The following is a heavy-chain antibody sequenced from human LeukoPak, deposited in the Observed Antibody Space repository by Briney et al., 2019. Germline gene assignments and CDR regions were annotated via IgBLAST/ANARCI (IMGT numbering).Heavy chain of an antibody. CDR1: GYTFTSYG. J-gene: IGHJ3*02. D-gene: IGHD1-26*01. V-gene: IGHV1-18*01. CDR2: ISAYNGNT. Sequence: ASVKVSCKASGYTFTSYGISWVRQAPGQGLEWMGWISAYNGNTNYAQKLQGRVTMTTDTSTSTAYMELRSLRSEDTAVYYCASLFGGSYWTGAFDIWGQGTMVTVSS. CDR3: ASLFGGSYWTGAFDI.